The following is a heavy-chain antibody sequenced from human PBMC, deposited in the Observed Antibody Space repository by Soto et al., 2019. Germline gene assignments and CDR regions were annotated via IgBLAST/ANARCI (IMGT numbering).Heavy chain of an antibody. CDR1: GYSFTRYY. CDR2: INAGKGDT. CDR3: ARNILGGTTDY. V-gene: IGHV1-3*01. D-gene: IGHD1-7*01. Sequence: ASVKVSCKASGYSFTRYYINWVRQAPGQGLEWMGWINAGKGDTKYPQRFQGRVTITRDTSASTAYMELSSLRSEDTAVYYCARNILGGTTDYWGPGTLVTVSS. J-gene: IGHJ4*02.